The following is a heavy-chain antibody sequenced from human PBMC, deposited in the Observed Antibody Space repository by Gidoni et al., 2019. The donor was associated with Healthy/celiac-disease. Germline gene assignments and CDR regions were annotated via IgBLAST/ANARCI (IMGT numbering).Heavy chain of an antibody. CDR1: GGSFSGYY. Sequence: QVQLQQWGAGLLQPSETLSLTCAVYGGSFSGYYWSWIRQPPGKGLEWIGEINHSGSTNYNPSLKSRVTISVDTSKNQFSLKLSSVTAADTAVYYCARAPGYDYVWGSYRYGLLDYWGQGKLLVTVSS. CDR2: INHSGST. CDR3: ARAPGYDYVWGSYRYGLLDY. V-gene: IGHV4-34*01. J-gene: IGHJ4*02. D-gene: IGHD3-16*02.